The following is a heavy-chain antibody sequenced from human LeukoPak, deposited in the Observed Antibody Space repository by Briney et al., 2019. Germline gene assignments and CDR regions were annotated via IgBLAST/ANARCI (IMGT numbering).Heavy chain of an antibody. D-gene: IGHD2-15*01. Sequence: SETLSLTCTVSGGSISSYYWSWIRQPPGKGLEWIGYIYYSGSTNYNPSLKSRVTISVDTSKNQFSLKLSSVTAADTAVYYCARGRGGGGSSNNWFDPWGQGTLAIVSS. V-gene: IGHV4-59*01. J-gene: IGHJ5*02. CDR1: GGSISSYY. CDR2: IYYSGST. CDR3: ARGRGGGGSSNNWFDP.